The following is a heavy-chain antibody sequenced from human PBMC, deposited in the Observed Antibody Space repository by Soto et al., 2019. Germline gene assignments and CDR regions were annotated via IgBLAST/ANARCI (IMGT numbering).Heavy chain of an antibody. CDR1: GGSISSGGYY. D-gene: IGHD3-9*01. V-gene: IGHV4-31*03. Sequence: PSETLSLTCTVSGGSISSGGYYWSWIRQHPGKGLEWIGYIYYSGSTYYNPSLKSRVTISVDTSKNQFSLKLSSVTAADTAVYYCARTNHYDILTGFDYWGQGTLVTVSS. J-gene: IGHJ4*02. CDR2: IYYSGST. CDR3: ARTNHYDILTGFDY.